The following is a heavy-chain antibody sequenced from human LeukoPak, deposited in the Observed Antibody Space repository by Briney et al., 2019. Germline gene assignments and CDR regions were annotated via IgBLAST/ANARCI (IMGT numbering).Heavy chain of an antibody. D-gene: IGHD4-11*01. CDR2: INPNSGGT. Sequence: ASVKVSCKASGYTFTGYYMHWVRQAPGQGLEWMGWINPNSGGTNYAQKFQGRVTMTRDTSISTAYMELSRLRSDDTAVYYCARDQDTVTKFNGYYYYYMDVWGKGTTVTVSS. J-gene: IGHJ6*03. CDR1: GYTFTGYY. V-gene: IGHV1-2*02. CDR3: ARDQDTVTKFNGYYYYYMDV.